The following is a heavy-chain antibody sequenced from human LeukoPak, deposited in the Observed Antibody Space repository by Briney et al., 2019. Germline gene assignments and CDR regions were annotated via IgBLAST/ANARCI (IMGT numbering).Heavy chain of an antibody. Sequence: SETLSLTCTVSGGSISTYYWSWIRQPPGKGLEWIGYLHYSGDTNYNPSLKSRVTMSMDTSKSQFSLKLRSVTAADMAVYYCARQDFGSGIVPGYWGQGTLVTVSS. CDR3: ARQDFGSGIVPGY. CDR1: GGSISTYY. J-gene: IGHJ4*02. D-gene: IGHD3-10*01. V-gene: IGHV4-59*08. CDR2: LHYSGDT.